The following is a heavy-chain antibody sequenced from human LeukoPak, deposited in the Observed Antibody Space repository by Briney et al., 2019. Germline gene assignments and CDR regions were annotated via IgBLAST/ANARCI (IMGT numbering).Heavy chain of an antibody. J-gene: IGHJ3*02. V-gene: IGHV3-21*01. CDR2: ISSSSSYI. CDR1: GFTFSSYG. D-gene: IGHD3-3*01. Sequence: GGSLRLSCAASGFTFSSYGMNWVRQAPGKGLEWVSSISSSSSYIYYADSVKGRFTISRDNAKNSLYLQMNSLRAEDTAVYYCAREGVRFLEWLLPSDAFDIWGQGTMVTVSS. CDR3: AREGVRFLEWLLPSDAFDI.